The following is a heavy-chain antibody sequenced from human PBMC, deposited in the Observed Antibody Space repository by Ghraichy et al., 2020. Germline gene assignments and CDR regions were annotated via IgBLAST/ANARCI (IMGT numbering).Heavy chain of an antibody. J-gene: IGHJ4*02. Sequence: GGSRRLSCAASGFTFNIYGMNWVRQAPGKGLEWVSYISSTSSAMYYADSVKGRFTISRDNAKNSLYLQMNSLRDEDTAVYYCASNLPPMDWGQGTLVTVSS. CDR3: ASNLPPMD. CDR1: GFTFNIYG. V-gene: IGHV3-48*02. D-gene: IGHD5-24*01. CDR2: ISSTSSAM.